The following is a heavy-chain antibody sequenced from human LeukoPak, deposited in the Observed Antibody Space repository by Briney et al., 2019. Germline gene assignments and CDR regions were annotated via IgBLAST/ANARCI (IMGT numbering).Heavy chain of an antibody. V-gene: IGHV4-59*08. D-gene: IGHD2-15*01. CDR2: FHYSGST. CDR3: ARHHDGGPKLRLDF. Sequence: PSETLTLTCRVSGVSFSNYYWSWIRQSPGKGLEWIGFFHYSGSTNYNPSLNSRVTTSIDTSMNQLSLTLVSVTAADTAVYFCARHHDGGPKLRLDFWGLGVLVTVSS. CDR1: GVSFSNYY. J-gene: IGHJ4*02.